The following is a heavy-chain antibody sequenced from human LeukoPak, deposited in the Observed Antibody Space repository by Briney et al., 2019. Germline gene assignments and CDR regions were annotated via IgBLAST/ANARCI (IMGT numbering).Heavy chain of an antibody. J-gene: IGHJ5*02. CDR2: ISGSGAST. CDR1: GFTFSDYA. D-gene: IGHD6-19*01. V-gene: IGHV3-23*01. CDR3: AKGASSGWLLYWFDP. Sequence: GGSLRLSCAASGFTFSDYAMTWVRQAPGKGLQWVSGISGSGASTYYGDSVKGRFIISRDNSKNALYLQIDSLRAEDTAVYYCAKGASSGWLLYWFDPWGQGTLVTVSS.